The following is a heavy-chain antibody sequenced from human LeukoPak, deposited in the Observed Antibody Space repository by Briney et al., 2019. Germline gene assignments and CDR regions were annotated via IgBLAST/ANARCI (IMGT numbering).Heavy chain of an antibody. CDR3: ARIAAAGINIWFDP. D-gene: IGHD6-13*01. V-gene: IGHV4-59*06. Sequence: SETLSLTCTVSGGSISSYYWSWIRQHPGKGLEWIGYIYYSGSTYYNPSLKSRVTISVDTSKNQFSLKLSSVTAADTAVYYCARIAAAGINIWFDPWGQGTLVTVSS. CDR1: GGSISSYY. J-gene: IGHJ5*02. CDR2: IYYSGST.